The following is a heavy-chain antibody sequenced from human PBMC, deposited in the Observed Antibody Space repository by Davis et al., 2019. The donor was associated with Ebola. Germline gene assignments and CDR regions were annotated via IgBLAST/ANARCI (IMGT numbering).Heavy chain of an antibody. J-gene: IGHJ3*02. CDR1: GFTVSSNY. CDR3: ARDSHYDSSGYNAFDI. Sequence: GESLKISCAASGFTVSSNYMSWVRQAPGKGLEWVSVIYSGGSTYYADSVKGRFTISRDNSKNTLYLQMNSLRAEDTAVYYCARDSHYDSSGYNAFDIWGQGTMVTVSS. CDR2: IYSGGST. V-gene: IGHV3-53*01. D-gene: IGHD3-22*01.